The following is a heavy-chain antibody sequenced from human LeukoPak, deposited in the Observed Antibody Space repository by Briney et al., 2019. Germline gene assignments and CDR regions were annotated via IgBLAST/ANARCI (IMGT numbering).Heavy chain of an antibody. CDR3: ARDGVVEWFDP. J-gene: IGHJ5*02. V-gene: IGHV3-21*01. Sequence: GGSLRLSCAASGFTFSSYSMNWVRQAPGKGLEWVSSISSSSSYIYYADSVKGRFTISRDNAKNSLYLQMNSLRAEDTAVYYCARDGVVEWFDPWGQGTLVTVSS. CDR2: ISSSSSYI. CDR1: GFTFSSYS. D-gene: IGHD2-15*01.